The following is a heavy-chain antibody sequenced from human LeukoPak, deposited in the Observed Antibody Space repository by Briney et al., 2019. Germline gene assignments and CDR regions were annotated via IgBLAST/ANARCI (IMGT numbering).Heavy chain of an antibody. J-gene: IGHJ4*02. V-gene: IGHV3-21*06. CDR1: GFTFSSYR. CDR2: ISSSSSYI. Sequence: GGSLRLSCAASGFTFSSYRVNWVRQAPGKGLEWVSSISSSSSYIYYADPVKGRFTISRDNAKNLLYLQMNSLRADDTAVYYCATESIELATIPLGYWGQGTLVTVSS. CDR3: ATESIELATIPLGY. D-gene: IGHD5-24*01.